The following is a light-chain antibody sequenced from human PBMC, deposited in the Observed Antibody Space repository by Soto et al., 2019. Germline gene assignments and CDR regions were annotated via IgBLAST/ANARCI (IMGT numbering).Light chain of an antibody. CDR1: PSISSY. J-gene: IGKJ1*01. V-gene: IGKV1-39*01. CDR2: AAS. Sequence: DIQMTQSPSSLSASVGDRVTITCGASPSISSYLNWYQQKPGKAPKLLIYAASSLQSGVPSRFSGSGSGTDFPLTISSLQPEDFATYYCLRHDLYPWTFGQGTQVDIK. CDR3: LRHDLYPWT.